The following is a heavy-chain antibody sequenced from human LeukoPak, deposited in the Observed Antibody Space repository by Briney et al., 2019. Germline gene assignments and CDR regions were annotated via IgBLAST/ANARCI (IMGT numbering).Heavy chain of an antibody. J-gene: IGHJ4*02. D-gene: IGHD3-3*01. CDR1: GYTFTSYG. CDR2: IIPIFGTA. V-gene: IGHV1-69*13. CDR3: ARPRGRFLVIPDYYFDY. Sequence: SVKVSCKASGYTFTSYGISWVRQAPGQGLEWMGGIIPIFGTANYAQKFQGRVTITADESTSTAHMELSSLRSEDTAVYYCARPRGRFLVIPDYYFDYWGQGTLVTVSS.